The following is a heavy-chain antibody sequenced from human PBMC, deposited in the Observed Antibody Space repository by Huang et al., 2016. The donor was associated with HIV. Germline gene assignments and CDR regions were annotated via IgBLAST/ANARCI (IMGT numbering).Heavy chain of an antibody. CDR2: IKQDESGK. J-gene: IGHJ6*02. D-gene: IGHD1-7*01. CDR1: TFTFGAYG. Sequence: VESGGRSVQPGGAIRLSCVGSTFTFGAYGMSWVRQPPGKGLEWVANIKQDESGKYYVDSVRGRFNISRDNAKKVLFLQMDNLTVDDTAIYFCATKTAAMDIWGQGTTVTVSS. V-gene: IGHV3-7*01. CDR3: ATKTAAMDI.